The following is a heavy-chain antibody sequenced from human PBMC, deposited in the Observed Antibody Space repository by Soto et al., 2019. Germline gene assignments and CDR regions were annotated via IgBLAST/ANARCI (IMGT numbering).Heavy chain of an antibody. J-gene: IGHJ4*02. Sequence: GGSLRLSGAASGLTFSSYGMHWVRQAPGKGLEWVAVIWYDGSNKYYADSVKGRFTISRDNSKNTLYLQMNSLRAEDTAVYYCARDLTIFGVVTYYFDYRRQGTLVTVSS. CDR3: ARDLTIFGVVTYYFDY. D-gene: IGHD3-3*01. CDR1: GLTFSSYG. CDR2: IWYDGSNK. V-gene: IGHV3-33*01.